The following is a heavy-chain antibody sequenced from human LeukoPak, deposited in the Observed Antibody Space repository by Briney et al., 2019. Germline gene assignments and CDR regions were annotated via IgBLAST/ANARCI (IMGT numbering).Heavy chain of an antibody. Sequence: PGGSLRLSCAASGFTFSSYAMSWVRQAPGKGREWVSAISGSGGRTYYADSVKGRFTISRDNSKNTLYLQMNSLRAEDTALFYCAKSIAARPRWYFDLWGRGTLVTVSS. J-gene: IGHJ2*01. CDR2: ISGSGGRT. CDR3: AKSIAARPRWYFDL. D-gene: IGHD6-6*01. CDR1: GFTFSSYA. V-gene: IGHV3-23*01.